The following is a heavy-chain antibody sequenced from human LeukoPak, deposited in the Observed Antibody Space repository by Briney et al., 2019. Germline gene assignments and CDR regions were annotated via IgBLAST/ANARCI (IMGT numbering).Heavy chain of an antibody. D-gene: IGHD3-22*01. CDR1: GFTVSSNY. Sequence: GGSLRLSCAASGFTVSSNYMSWVRQAPGKGLEWVSVIYSGGSTYYADSVKGRFTISRDNSKNTLYLQMNSLRAEDTAVYYCARDMSYDRSGYYYMDVWGKGTTVTVSS. V-gene: IGHV3-53*01. CDR3: ARDMSYDRSGYYYMDV. CDR2: IYSGGST. J-gene: IGHJ6*03.